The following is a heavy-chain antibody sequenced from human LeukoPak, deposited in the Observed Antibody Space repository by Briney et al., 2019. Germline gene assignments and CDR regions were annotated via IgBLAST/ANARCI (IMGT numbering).Heavy chain of an antibody. Sequence: PSETLSLTCAVYGGSFSGYYWSWIRQPPGKGLEWIGEINHSGSTNYNPSLTSRVTISVDTSKNQFSLKLSSVTAADTAVYYCAISSSRYFDAFDIWGQGTMVTVSS. CDR1: GGSFSGYY. V-gene: IGHV4-34*01. CDR3: AISSSRYFDAFDI. D-gene: IGHD6-13*01. CDR2: INHSGST. J-gene: IGHJ3*02.